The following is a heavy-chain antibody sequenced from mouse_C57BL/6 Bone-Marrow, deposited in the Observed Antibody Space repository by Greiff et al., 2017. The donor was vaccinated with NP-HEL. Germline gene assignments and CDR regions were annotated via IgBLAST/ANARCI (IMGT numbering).Heavy chain of an antibody. CDR3: ARRFITTVVWYCDV. J-gene: IGHJ1*03. V-gene: IGHV1-82*01. Sequence: VQLQQSGPELVKPGASVKISCKASGYAFSSSWMNWVKQRPGKGLEWIGRIYPGDGDTNYNGKFKGKATLTADKSSSTAYMQLSSLTSEESAVYFCARRFITTVVWYCDVWGTGTTVTVSS. CDR1: GYAFSSSW. CDR2: IYPGDGDT. D-gene: IGHD1-1*01.